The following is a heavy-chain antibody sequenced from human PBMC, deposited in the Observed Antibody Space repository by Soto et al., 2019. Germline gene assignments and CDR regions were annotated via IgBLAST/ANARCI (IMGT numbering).Heavy chain of an antibody. CDR2: ISPFNGNT. J-gene: IGHJ6*02. CDR3: ARDPSFARTYYYGIDV. Sequence: QVQLVQSGAEVKKPGASVRVSCKSSGYPFTHYGITWIRQAPGQGLEWMGWISPFNGNTNYGQTLQGRVTLTTDTSTSTVFMELRSLTSDDTAVYYCARDPSFARTYYYGIDVWGQGTTVTVSS. CDR1: GYPFTHYG. V-gene: IGHV1-18*01. D-gene: IGHD3-16*01.